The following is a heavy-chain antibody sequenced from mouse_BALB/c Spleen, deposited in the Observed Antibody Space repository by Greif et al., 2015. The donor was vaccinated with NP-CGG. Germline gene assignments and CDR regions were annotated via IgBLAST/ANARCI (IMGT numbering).Heavy chain of an antibody. V-gene: IGHV1S81*02. J-gene: IGHJ4*01. CDR1: GYTFTSYY. CDR3: TRFYYGSSYYAMDY. CDR2: INPSNGGT. D-gene: IGHD1-1*01. Sequence: QVQLKHSGAELVKPGASVKLSCKASGYTFTSYYMYWVKQRPGQGLEWIGEINPSNGGTNFNEKFKSKATLTVDKSSGTAYMQLSSLTSEDSAVYYCTRFYYGSSYYAMDYWGQGTSVTVSS.